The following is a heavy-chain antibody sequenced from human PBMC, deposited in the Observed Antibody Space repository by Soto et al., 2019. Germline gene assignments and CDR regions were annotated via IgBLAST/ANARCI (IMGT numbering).Heavy chain of an antibody. Sequence: PGGSLRLSCSASGFTFSRHAMHWVRQAPGKGLEWVVDTSYDGRTTHYSNSVRGRFTISRDNSKNTLHLQMSSLRTEDTALYYCVRGSASTTFYALDVWGQGTTVTVSS. V-gene: IGHV3-30*04. D-gene: IGHD2-2*01. CDR2: TSYDGRTT. J-gene: IGHJ6*02. CDR1: GFTFSRHA. CDR3: VRGSASTTFYALDV.